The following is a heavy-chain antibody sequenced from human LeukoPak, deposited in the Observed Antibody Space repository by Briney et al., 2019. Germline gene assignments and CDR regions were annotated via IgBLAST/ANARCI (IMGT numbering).Heavy chain of an antibody. J-gene: IGHJ4*02. CDR3: VKVVAGTGSYFDY. CDR1: GFTVSSNY. CDR2: ISGSGGST. D-gene: IGHD6-19*01. Sequence: GGSLRLSCAASGFTVSSNYMSWVRQAPGKGLEWVSAISGSGGSTYYADSVKGRFTISRDNSKNTLYLQMNSLRAEDTAVYYCVKVVAGTGSYFDYWGQGTLVTVSS. V-gene: IGHV3-23*01.